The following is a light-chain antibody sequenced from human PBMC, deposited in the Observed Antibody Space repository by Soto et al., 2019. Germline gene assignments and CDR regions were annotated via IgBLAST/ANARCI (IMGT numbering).Light chain of an antibody. Sequence: DLVMTQSPLSLPVTPGEPASISCRSSQSLVHSNGYNYLDWYLQKPGQSPQLLIYLGSNRASGVPDRFSGSGSGTDFTLKISRVEAEDVGVYYCMQASQTPYTFGQGTKVEIK. CDR1: QSLVHSNGYNY. V-gene: IGKV2-28*01. CDR3: MQASQTPYT. CDR2: LGS. J-gene: IGKJ2*01.